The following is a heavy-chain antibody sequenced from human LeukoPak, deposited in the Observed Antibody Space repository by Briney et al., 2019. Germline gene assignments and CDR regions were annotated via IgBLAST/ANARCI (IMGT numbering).Heavy chain of an antibody. V-gene: IGHV3-48*03. D-gene: IGHD3-9*01. J-gene: IGHJ6*02. CDR1: GFTFSSYE. CDR3: ARDRGELRYFDWLYSNYGMDV. Sequence: PGGSLRLSCAASGFTFSSYEMNWVRQAPGKGLEWVSYIGSSGSTIYYADSVKGRFTISRDNAKNSLYLQMNSLRAEDTAVYYCARDRGELRYFDWLYSNYGMDVWGQGTTVTVSS. CDR2: IGSSGSTI.